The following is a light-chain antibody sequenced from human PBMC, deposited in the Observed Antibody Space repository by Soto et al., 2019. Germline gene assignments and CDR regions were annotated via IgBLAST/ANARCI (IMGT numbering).Light chain of an antibody. V-gene: IGLV1-44*01. CDR1: SYNIGSNS. CDR2: SSN. J-gene: IGLJ3*02. CDR3: AAWDDSLNGPV. Sequence: QSVLTQPHSASGTPGQRVTISCSGSSYNIGSNSVNWYQQLPGTAPKLLISSSNQRPSGVPDRFSGSKSGTSASLAISGLQSEDEADYYCAAWDDSLNGPVFGGGTKLTVL.